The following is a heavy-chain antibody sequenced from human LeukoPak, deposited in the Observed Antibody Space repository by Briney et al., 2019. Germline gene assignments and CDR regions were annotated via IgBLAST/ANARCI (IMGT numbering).Heavy chain of an antibody. Sequence: SETLSLTCTVSGGSISSYYWSWIRQPPGKGLEWIGDIYYSGSTNYNPSPKSRATISVGTSKNQFSLRLSSVTAADTAVYYSASLAGRSYGPLTPFDYWGQGTLVTVSS. D-gene: IGHD5-18*01. CDR2: IYYSGST. J-gene: IGHJ4*02. CDR3: ASLAGRSYGPLTPFDY. CDR1: GGSISSYY. V-gene: IGHV4-59*08.